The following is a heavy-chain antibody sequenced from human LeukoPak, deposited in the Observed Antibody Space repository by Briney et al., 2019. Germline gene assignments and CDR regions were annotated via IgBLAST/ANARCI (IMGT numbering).Heavy chain of an antibody. D-gene: IGHD1-7*01. Sequence: GGSLRLSCAASGFTFSSYGMHWVRQAPGKGLEWVAVIWYDGSNKYYADSVKGRFTISRDNSKNTLYLQMNSLRAEDTAVYYCARDGYNWNYAGYFDYWGQGTLVTVSS. J-gene: IGHJ4*02. CDR3: ARDGYNWNYAGYFDY. CDR1: GFTFSSYG. CDR2: IWYDGSNK. V-gene: IGHV3-33*01.